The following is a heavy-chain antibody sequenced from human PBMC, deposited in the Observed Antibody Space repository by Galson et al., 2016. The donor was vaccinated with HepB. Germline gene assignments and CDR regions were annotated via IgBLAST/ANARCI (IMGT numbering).Heavy chain of an antibody. Sequence: SLRLSCAASGFTFSSYWMSWVRQAPGKGLEWVANIEQDGSDRYYVDSVKGRFTISRDNAKNSLYLQMNSLRAEDTAVYFCARDRVVVVVPPTPGIVDDWYFDLWGRGTLVTVSS. D-gene: IGHD2-15*01. CDR3: ARDRVVVVVPPTPGIVDDWYFDL. CDR2: IEQDGSDR. CDR1: GFTFSSYW. V-gene: IGHV3-7*01. J-gene: IGHJ2*01.